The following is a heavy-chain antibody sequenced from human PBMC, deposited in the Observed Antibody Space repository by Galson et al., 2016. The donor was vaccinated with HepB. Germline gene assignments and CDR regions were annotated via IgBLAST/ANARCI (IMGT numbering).Heavy chain of an antibody. CDR1: GFAFSVYG. V-gene: IGHV3-23*01. CDR2: ISTSGSST. D-gene: IGHD4-11*01. J-gene: IGHJ4*02. CDR3: AKGTTRLGDN. Sequence: SLRLSCAASGFAFSVYGMTWVRQAPRKGLEWVSAISTSGSSTDYADSVKGRFTISRDNSKNTLYLQMNSLRAEDTAVYYCAKGTTRLGDNWGQGIVVTVSS.